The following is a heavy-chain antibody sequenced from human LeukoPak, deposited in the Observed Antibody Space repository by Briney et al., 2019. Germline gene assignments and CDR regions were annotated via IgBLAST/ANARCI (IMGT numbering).Heavy chain of an antibody. CDR3: ARSPAVEEAWFDP. D-gene: IGHD2-2*01. J-gene: IGHJ5*02. V-gene: IGHV3-30-3*01. CDR2: ISYDGSNK. Sequence: GGSLRLSCAASGLTFSSYAMHWVRQAPGKGLEWVAVISYDGSNKYYADSVKGRFTISRDNSKNTLYLQMNSLRAEDTAVYYCARSPAVEEAWFDPWGQGTLVTVSS. CDR1: GLTFSSYA.